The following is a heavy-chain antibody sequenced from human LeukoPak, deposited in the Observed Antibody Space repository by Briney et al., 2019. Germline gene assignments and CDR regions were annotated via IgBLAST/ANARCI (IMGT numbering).Heavy chain of an antibody. CDR3: AKGMWELADYFDY. D-gene: IGHD1-26*01. J-gene: IGHJ4*02. CDR2: ISWNSGSI. Sequence: GGSLRLSCAASGFTFDDYAMHWVRQAPGKGLEWVSGISWNSGSIGYADSVKGRFTISRDNAKNSLYLQMNSLRAEDTALYYCAKGMWELADYFDYWGQGTLVTVSS. V-gene: IGHV3-9*01. CDR1: GFTFDDYA.